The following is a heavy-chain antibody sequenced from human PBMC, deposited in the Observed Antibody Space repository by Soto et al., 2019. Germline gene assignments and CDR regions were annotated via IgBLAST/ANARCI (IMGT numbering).Heavy chain of an antibody. Sequence: EVQLVESGGGLVKPGGSLRLSCAASGFTFSSYSMNWVRQAPGKGLEWVSSISSSSSYIYYADSVKGGFNISRDNAKNSLYLQMNSLRAEDTAVYYCARDAETSSGALDYWGQGTLVTVSS. D-gene: IGHD6-6*01. V-gene: IGHV3-21*01. CDR3: ARDAETSSGALDY. CDR1: GFTFSSYS. J-gene: IGHJ4*02. CDR2: ISSSSSYI.